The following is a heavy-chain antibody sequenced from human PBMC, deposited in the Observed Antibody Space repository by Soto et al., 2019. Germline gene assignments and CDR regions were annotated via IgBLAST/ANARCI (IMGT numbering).Heavy chain of an antibody. Sequence: QVQLQESGPGLVKPSQTLSLTCTVSGGSISSGGYYWSWIRQHPGKGLEWIGYIYYSGSTYYNPSLKSRVTISVDTSKNQFSLKLSSVTAADTAVYYCARDLVIVATLPRGYGMDVWGQGTTVTVSS. CDR3: ARDLVIVATLPRGYGMDV. CDR2: IYYSGST. CDR1: GGSISSGGYY. V-gene: IGHV4-31*03. J-gene: IGHJ6*02. D-gene: IGHD5-12*01.